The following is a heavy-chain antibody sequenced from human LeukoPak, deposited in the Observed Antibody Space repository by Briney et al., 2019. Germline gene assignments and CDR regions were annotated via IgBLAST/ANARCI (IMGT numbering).Heavy chain of an antibody. V-gene: IGHV4-4*07. CDR3: ASVCSSTSCYPGNP. D-gene: IGHD2-2*01. J-gene: IGHJ5*02. CDR2: IYTSGST. Sequence: SETLSLTCTVYGGSISSYYWSWLRQPAGKGLEWIGRIYTSGSTNYNPSLKSRVTMSVDTSKNQFSLKLSSVTAADTAVYYCASVCSSTSCYPGNPWGQGTLVTVSS. CDR1: GGSISSYY.